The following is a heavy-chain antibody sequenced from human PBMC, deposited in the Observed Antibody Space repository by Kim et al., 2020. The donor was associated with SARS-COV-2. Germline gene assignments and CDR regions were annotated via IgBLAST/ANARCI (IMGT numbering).Heavy chain of an antibody. CDR2: INPNSGGT. CDR1: GYTFTGYY. Sequence: ASVKVSCKASGYTFTGYYMHWVRQAPGQGLEWMGWINPNSGGTNYAQKFQGRVTMTRDTSISTAYMELSRLRSDDTAVYYCARWSVLGEQWLEAFDYWGQGTLVTVSS. J-gene: IGHJ4*02. V-gene: IGHV1-2*02. D-gene: IGHD6-19*01. CDR3: ARWSVLGEQWLEAFDY.